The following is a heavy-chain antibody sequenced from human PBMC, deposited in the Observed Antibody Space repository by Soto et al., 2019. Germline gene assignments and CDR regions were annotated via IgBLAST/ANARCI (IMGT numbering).Heavy chain of an antibody. J-gene: IGHJ6*02. D-gene: IGHD3-3*01. V-gene: IGHV1-46*01. CDR1: GYTFTSYY. CDR2: INPSGGST. Sequence: ASVKVSCKASGYTFTSYYMHWVRQAPGQGLEWMGIINPSGGSTSYAHKFQGRVTMTRDTSTSTVYMELSSLRSEDTAVYYCARDMKVIEIFGVVIIPVFRHYYYGMDVWGQGTTVTVSS. CDR3: ARDMKVIEIFGVVIIPVFRHYYYGMDV.